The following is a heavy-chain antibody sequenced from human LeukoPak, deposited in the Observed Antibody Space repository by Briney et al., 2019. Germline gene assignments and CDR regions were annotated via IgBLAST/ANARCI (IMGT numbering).Heavy chain of an antibody. J-gene: IGHJ3*02. CDR3: ARVREPGPFDI. Sequence: TGGSLRLYCAASGFTISSYRMSWLRQAPGKGLEWMANIKQDGSVKYYVDSVKGRFTISRDNAKKSLYLQMNSLRAEDTAVYYCARVREPGPFDIWGQGTMVTVSS. CDR1: GFTISSYR. V-gene: IGHV3-7*01. D-gene: IGHD1-26*01. CDR2: IKQDGSVK.